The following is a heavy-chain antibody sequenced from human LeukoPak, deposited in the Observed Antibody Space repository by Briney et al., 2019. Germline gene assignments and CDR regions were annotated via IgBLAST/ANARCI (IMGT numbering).Heavy chain of an antibody. CDR2: IRFDGTSE. CDR1: GFTFSNFG. Sequence: GGSLRLSCAASGFTFSNFGMHWVRQAPGKGLEWVAFIRFDGTSEFYADSVKARFTISRDNSQNTVSLQLNNLRIEDTALYYCAKTSLSAPSGHYYYMDVWGKGTTVTVPS. V-gene: IGHV3-30*02. CDR3: AKTSLSAPSGHYYYMDV. D-gene: IGHD3-3*01. J-gene: IGHJ6*03.